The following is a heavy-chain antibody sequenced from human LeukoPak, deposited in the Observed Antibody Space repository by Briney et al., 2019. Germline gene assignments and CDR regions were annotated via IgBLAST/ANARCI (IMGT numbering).Heavy chain of an antibody. CDR2: LYTSGST. D-gene: IGHD3-22*01. Sequence: SETLSLTCTVSGASISRGSSYWTWIRQPAGKGLEWIGRLYTSGSTDYNPSLKSRVTISVDTSKNQFSLKLSSVTAADTAVYYCARSSEGRYYYDSSGFSYYYYYMDVWGKGTTVTISS. V-gene: IGHV4-61*02. CDR1: GASISRGSSY. CDR3: ARSSEGRYYYDSSGFSYYYYYMDV. J-gene: IGHJ6*03.